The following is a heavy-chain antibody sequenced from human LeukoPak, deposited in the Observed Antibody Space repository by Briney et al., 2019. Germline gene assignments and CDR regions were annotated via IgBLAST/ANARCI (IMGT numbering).Heavy chain of an antibody. Sequence: ETLSLTCTVSGGSISSSSYYWGWIRQPPGKGLEWVSSISSSSSYIYYADSVKGRFTISRDNAKNSLYLQMNSLRAEDTAVYYCARDPQGGLRYFDSNYGMDVWGQGTTVTVSS. V-gene: IGHV3-21*01. CDR1: GGSISSSS. CDR2: ISSSSSYI. J-gene: IGHJ6*02. D-gene: IGHD3-9*01. CDR3: ARDPQGGLRYFDSNYGMDV.